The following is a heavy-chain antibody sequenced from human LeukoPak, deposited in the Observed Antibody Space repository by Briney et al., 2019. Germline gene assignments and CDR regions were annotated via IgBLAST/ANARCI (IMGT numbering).Heavy chain of an antibody. CDR1: GFAFGNYS. Sequence: PGGSLRLSCAASGFAFGNYSMNWVRQAPGKGLEWVAFIRYDGSNKYYADSVKGRFTISRDNSKNTLYLQMNSLRAEDTAVYYCAKDSVVRGVKSYYYYMDVWGKGTTVTISS. D-gene: IGHD3-10*01. J-gene: IGHJ6*03. V-gene: IGHV3-30*02. CDR2: IRYDGSNK. CDR3: AKDSVVRGVKSYYYYMDV.